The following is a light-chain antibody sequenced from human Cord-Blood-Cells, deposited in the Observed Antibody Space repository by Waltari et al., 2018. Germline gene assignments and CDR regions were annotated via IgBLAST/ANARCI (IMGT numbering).Light chain of an antibody. J-gene: IGLJ1*01. V-gene: IGLV2-14*01. CDR3: SSYTSSSTLV. CDR2: EVS. CDR1: RSDLGGYNY. Sequence: QSALTQPASVSGSPGQSIPISCTGTRSDLGGYNYVSWYQQHPGKAPKLMIYEVSNRPSGVSNRFSGSKSGNTASLTISGLQAEDEADYYCSSYTSSSTLVFGTGTKVTVL.